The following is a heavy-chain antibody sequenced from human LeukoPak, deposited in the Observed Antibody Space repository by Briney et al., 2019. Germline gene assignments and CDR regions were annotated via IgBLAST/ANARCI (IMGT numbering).Heavy chain of an antibody. J-gene: IGHJ3*02. CDR2: ISTSNYL. CDR1: GFTFSSYS. V-gene: IGHV3-21*01. CDR3: AARDYRYAFDI. D-gene: IGHD4-11*01. Sequence: GGSLRLSCVASGFTFSSYSMNWVRQAPGKGLEWVSSISTSNYLYYADSAMGRFTISRDNAKNSLCLQMNSLRAEDTAVYYCAARDYRYAFDIWGQGTMVTVSS.